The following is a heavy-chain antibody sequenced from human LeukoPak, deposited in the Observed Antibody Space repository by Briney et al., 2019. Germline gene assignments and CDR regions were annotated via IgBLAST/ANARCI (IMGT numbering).Heavy chain of an antibody. Sequence: GGSLRLSCAASGFTVNSYWMYWVRQAPGNGPVWVSRIKSDGSSITYVDSVKGRFTISRDNAKNTFYLQMDSLRAEDTAVYYCRVAGASDFDHWGQGTLVTVSS. J-gene: IGHJ4*02. CDR3: RVAGASDFDH. D-gene: IGHD6-19*01. V-gene: IGHV3-74*01. CDR2: IKSDGSSI. CDR1: GFTVNSYW.